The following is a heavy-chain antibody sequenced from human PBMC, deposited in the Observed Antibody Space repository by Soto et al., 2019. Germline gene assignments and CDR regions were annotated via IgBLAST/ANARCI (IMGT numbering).Heavy chain of an antibody. CDR2: IIPLFGPA. CDR3: GTGSSWTKVES. J-gene: IGHJ4*02. V-gene: IGHV1-69*01. CDR1: GGTLSRSA. Sequence: QVQLVQSGAAVKKPGSSVKVSCKASGGTLSRSAISWVRQAPGQGLEWMGGIIPLFGPAIYAQKFRGRVSIIADESTRTAYMEMSSLRSDDTAVYYCGTGSSWTKVESWGQGTLVTVSS. D-gene: IGHD6-13*01.